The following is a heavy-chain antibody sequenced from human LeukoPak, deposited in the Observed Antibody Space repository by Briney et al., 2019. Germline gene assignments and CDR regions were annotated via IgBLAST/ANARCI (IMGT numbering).Heavy chain of an antibody. Sequence: PSDTLSLPCTVSSGPISNHHWKWLRQPAGKGLECIRRFYLSESSNHNPPLERRVNLSLDTSENQFSLRLSSVTAADTAVYYCARGGPVLPATKWGLFDYWGQGILVTVSS. V-gene: IGHV4-4*07. CDR2: FYLSESS. CDR1: SGPISNHH. CDR3: ARGGPVLPATKWGLFDY. D-gene: IGHD2-2*01. J-gene: IGHJ4*02.